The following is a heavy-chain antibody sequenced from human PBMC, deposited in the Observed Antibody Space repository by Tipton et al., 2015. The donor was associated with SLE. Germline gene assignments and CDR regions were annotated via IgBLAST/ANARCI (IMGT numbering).Heavy chain of an antibody. Sequence: TLSLTCAVYGGSFSGYYWSWIRQPPGKGLEWIGEINHSGSTNYNLSLKSRVTISVDTSKNQFSLKLSSVTAADTAVYYCATEYYSSSSRLQHWGQGTLVTVSS. J-gene: IGHJ1*01. CDR1: GGSFSGYY. D-gene: IGHD6-6*01. CDR2: INHSGST. V-gene: IGHV4-34*01. CDR3: ATEYYSSSSRLQH.